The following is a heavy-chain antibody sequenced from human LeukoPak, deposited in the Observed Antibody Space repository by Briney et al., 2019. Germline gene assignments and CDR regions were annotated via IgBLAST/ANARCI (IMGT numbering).Heavy chain of an antibody. D-gene: IGHD4-17*01. CDR3: ATAPRGGDYEDY. CDR1: GFTFSNYG. J-gene: IGHJ4*02. Sequence: GGSLRPSCAASGFTFSNYGMHWVRQAPGKGLEWVAVIWYEGSNKYYADSVKGRFTISRDNSKNTLYMQMNSLRVEDTAVYYCATAPRGGDYEDYWGQGTLVTVSS. CDR2: IWYEGSNK. V-gene: IGHV3-33*01.